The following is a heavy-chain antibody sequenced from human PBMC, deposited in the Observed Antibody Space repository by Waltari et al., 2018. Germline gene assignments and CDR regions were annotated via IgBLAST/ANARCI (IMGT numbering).Heavy chain of an antibody. CDR2: VRSDGTTK. Sequence: QGQLVESGGGVVQPGGSVRVLWAGSGFTFWNFGLHWVRQAPGKGLEWVTFVRSDGTTKYYGDSVRGRFTISRDDSKNTLYLQMSSLRAEDTAVYYCAKDLTSFGVGYYCDSWGQGTLVTVSS. CDR1: GFTFWNFG. V-gene: IGHV3-30*02. D-gene: IGHD3-3*01. J-gene: IGHJ4*02. CDR3: AKDLTSFGVGYYCDS.